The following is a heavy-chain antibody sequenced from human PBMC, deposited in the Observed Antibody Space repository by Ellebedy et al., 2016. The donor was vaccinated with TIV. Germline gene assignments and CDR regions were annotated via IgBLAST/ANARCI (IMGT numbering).Heavy chain of an antibody. CDR2: LSRDGSGA. CDR3: AKHPGPNYYYYYYMDV. CDR1: GFTFSSHW. V-gene: IGHV3-74*01. Sequence: GESLKISXAASGFTFSSHWMQWVRQAPGKGLVWVSRLSRDGSGASYADSVKGRFTISRDNSKNTLYLQMNSLRAEDTAVYYCAKHPGPNYYYYYYMDVWGKGTTFTVSS. J-gene: IGHJ6*03.